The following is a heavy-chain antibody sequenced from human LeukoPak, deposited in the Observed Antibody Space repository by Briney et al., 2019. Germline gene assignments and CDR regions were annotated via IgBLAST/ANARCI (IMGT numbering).Heavy chain of an antibody. CDR1: GGSLSGYY. CDR2: INHSGST. D-gene: IGHD2-15*01. V-gene: IGHV4-34*01. Sequence: PSETLSLTCAVYGGSLSGYYWSWIRQPPGKGLEWIGEINHSGSTNYNPSLKSRVTISVDTSKNQFSLKLSSVTAADTAVYYCARARYCSGGSCYSRYYFDYWGQGTLVTVSS. CDR3: ARARYCSGGSCYSRYYFDY. J-gene: IGHJ4*02.